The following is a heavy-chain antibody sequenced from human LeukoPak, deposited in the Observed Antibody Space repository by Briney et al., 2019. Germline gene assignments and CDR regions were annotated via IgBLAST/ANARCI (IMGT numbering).Heavy chain of an antibody. V-gene: IGHV1-2*02. D-gene: IGHD1-26*01. J-gene: IGHJ4*02. Sequence: ASVKVSCKASGYTFTSYYMHWVRQARGRGGEWMGWINPNSGGTNYAQKFQGRVTMTRDTSISTAYMELTRLRSDDTAVYYCAREAKSRLCDYWGQGTLVTVSS. CDR1: GYTFTSYY. CDR3: AREAKSRLCDY. CDR2: INPNSGGT.